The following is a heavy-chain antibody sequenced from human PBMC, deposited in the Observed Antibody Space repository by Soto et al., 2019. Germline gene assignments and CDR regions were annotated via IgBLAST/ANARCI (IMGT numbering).Heavy chain of an antibody. Sequence: ASVKVSCKASGYTFTSYAMHWVRQAPGQRLEWMGGINAGNGKTNYSQKFQGRVTITADKSTSTAYMELSSLRSEDTAVYYCARDVRPYYYDSSGLSDYWGQGTLVTVSS. V-gene: IGHV1-3*01. CDR1: GYTFTSYA. D-gene: IGHD3-22*01. CDR2: INAGNGKT. J-gene: IGHJ4*02. CDR3: ARDVRPYYYDSSGLSDY.